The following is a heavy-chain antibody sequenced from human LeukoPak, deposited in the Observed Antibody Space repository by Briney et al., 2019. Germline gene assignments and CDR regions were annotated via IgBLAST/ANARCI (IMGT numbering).Heavy chain of an antibody. J-gene: IGHJ4*02. Sequence: SETLSLTCTVSGGSISGYYWSWIRQPPERGLEWIGYISYTGRTLYNPSLKSRGTISVDTSKNQFSLTLSSVTAADTAVYYCARHGGYDYSFDYWGQGTLVTVSS. CDR2: ISYTGRT. D-gene: IGHD5-12*01. CDR1: GGSISGYY. CDR3: ARHGGYDYSFDY. V-gene: IGHV4-59*08.